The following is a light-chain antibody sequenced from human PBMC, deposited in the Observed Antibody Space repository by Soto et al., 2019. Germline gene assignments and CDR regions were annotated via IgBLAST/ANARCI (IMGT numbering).Light chain of an antibody. CDR2: DAS. V-gene: IGKV3-11*01. J-gene: IGKJ5*01. Sequence: ELVLTQSPATLSLSPGERATLSCRASQSVSSYLAWYQQKPGQAPRLLIYDASNRATGIPARFSGSGSGTDFTLTISGLQSEDLAEYFCQASDKWPLFGRGTRLDIK. CDR1: QSVSSY. CDR3: QASDKWPL.